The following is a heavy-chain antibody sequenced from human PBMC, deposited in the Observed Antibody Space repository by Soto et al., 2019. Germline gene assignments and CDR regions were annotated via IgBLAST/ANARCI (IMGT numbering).Heavy chain of an antibody. D-gene: IGHD4-17*01. Sequence: PGGSLRLSCAASGFTVSSNYMSWVRQAPGKGLEWVSVIYSGGSTYYADSVKGRFTISRHNSKNTLYLQMNSLRAEDTAVYYCARDGPYGDLAFDIWGQGTMVTVSS. J-gene: IGHJ3*02. CDR1: GFTVSSNY. CDR2: IYSGGST. CDR3: ARDGPYGDLAFDI. V-gene: IGHV3-53*04.